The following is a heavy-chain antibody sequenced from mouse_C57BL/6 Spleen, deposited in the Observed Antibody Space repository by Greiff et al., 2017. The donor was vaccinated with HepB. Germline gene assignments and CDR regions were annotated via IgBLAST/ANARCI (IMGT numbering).Heavy chain of an antibody. Sequence: VQLQQSDAELVKPGASVKISCKVSGYTFTDHTIHWMKQRPEQGLEWIGYIYPRDGSTKYNEKFKGKATLTADKSSSTAYMQLNSLTSEDSAVYFCAIGQVSHYYGSSHHFDYWGQGTTLTVSS. CDR1: GYTFTDHT. CDR3: AIGQVSHYYGSSHHFDY. V-gene: IGHV1-78*01. J-gene: IGHJ2*01. D-gene: IGHD1-1*01. CDR2: IYPRDGST.